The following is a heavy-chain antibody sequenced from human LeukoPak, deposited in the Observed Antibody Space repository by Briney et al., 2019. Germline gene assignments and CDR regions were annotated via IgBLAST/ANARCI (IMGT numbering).Heavy chain of an antibody. J-gene: IGHJ3*01. D-gene: IGHD2-2*01. CDR1: GFTFSSYS. CDR3: TSRYCTSTNCYAFDV. Sequence: KPGGSLRLSCAASGFTFSSYSMNWVRQAPGKGLEWVSSIDSSSAYIFYADSVKGRFTISRDNAKNSLYLQMNSLRAEDTAVYYCTSRYCTSTNCYAFDVWGQGTMATVSS. CDR2: IDSSSAYI. V-gene: IGHV3-21*01.